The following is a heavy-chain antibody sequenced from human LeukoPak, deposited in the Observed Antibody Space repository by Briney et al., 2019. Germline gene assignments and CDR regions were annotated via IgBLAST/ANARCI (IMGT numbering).Heavy chain of an antibody. CDR3: ARGKVVGATDAFHI. Sequence: GGSLRLSCAASGFTFSDYYMSWIRQAPGKGLEWVSYISSSGSTIYYADSVKGRFTISRDNAKNSLYLQMNSLRAEDTALYFCARGKVVGATDAFHIWGQGTMVTVSS. J-gene: IGHJ3*02. CDR2: ISSSGSTI. CDR1: GFTFSDYY. D-gene: IGHD2-15*01. V-gene: IGHV3-11*01.